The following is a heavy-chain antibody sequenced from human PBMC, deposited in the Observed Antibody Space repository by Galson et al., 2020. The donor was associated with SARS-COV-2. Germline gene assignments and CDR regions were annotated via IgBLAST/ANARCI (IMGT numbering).Heavy chain of an antibody. V-gene: IGHV3-21*01. J-gene: IGHJ4*02. CDR1: GFTTRSYI. D-gene: IGHD5-18*01. CDR2: ISSNSNYI. CDR3: ARGPRGYRYGTIDY. Sequence: GESLKISCAASGFTTRSYIMNWVRHAPGKRLEWGSSISSNSNYIYYPNSQKGRFTISRANAKNSVYLQMNSLRAEDTAVYYCARGPRGYRYGTIDYWGEVTLVSVYS.